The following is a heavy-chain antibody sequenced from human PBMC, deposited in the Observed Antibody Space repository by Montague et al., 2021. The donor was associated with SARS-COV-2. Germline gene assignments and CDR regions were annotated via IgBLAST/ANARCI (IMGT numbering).Heavy chain of an antibody. D-gene: IGHD3-10*01. J-gene: IGHJ6*03. CDR3: ARLGDGVVPSPILGVGPCYSYYYMDV. Sequence: SETLSLTCAVHGGSFSTYSWNWIRQPPGKGLEWIGEIHRGGSTNYNPSLKSRVTISADTSKNQFSLKLTSVAAADTAVYYCARLGDGVVPSPILGVGPCYSYYYMDVWGKGTTVTVSS. V-gene: IGHV4-34*01. CDR2: IHRGGST. CDR1: GGSFSTYS.